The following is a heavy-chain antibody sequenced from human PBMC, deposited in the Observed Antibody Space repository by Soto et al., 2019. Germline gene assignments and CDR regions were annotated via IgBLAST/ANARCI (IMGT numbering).Heavy chain of an antibody. CDR1: GYTFTSYG. J-gene: IGHJ6*02. CDR3: ARGGVVVVAATNGYYYYGMDV. V-gene: IGHV1-18*01. CDR2: ISAYNGNT. D-gene: IGHD2-15*01. Sequence: ASVKVSCKASGYTFTSYGISWVRQAPGQGLEWMGWISAYNGNTNYAQKLQGRVTMTTDTSTSTAYMELRSLRSDDTAVYYCARGGVVVVAATNGYYYYGMDVWGQGTTVTVSS.